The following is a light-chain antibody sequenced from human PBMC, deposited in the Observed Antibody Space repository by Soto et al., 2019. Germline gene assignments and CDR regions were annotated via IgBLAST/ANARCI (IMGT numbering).Light chain of an antibody. CDR3: QHYGTSLYT. CDR1: QRVNNNY. Sequence: EIVLTQSPGTLSLSPGERATLSCRASQRVNNNYVAWYQQKAGQAPSLLIYGASSRATGIPDRFSGSGSGTDFTLTISRLEPEDSAVYYCQHYGTSLYTFGQGTKLEIK. CDR2: GAS. V-gene: IGKV3-20*01. J-gene: IGKJ2*01.